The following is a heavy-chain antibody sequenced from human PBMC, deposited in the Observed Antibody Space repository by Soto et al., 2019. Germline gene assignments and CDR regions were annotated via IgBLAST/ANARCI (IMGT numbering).Heavy chain of an antibody. J-gene: IGHJ4*02. D-gene: IGHD6-13*01. Sequence: GGSLRLSCAASGFTFSSYVMHWVRQAPGKGLEWVAVISYDGSNKYYADSVKGRFTISRDNSKNTLYLQMNSLRAEDTAVYYCAKTLAGPGPNWGQGTLVTVSS. V-gene: IGHV3-30*18. CDR3: AKTLAGPGPN. CDR1: GFTFSSYV. CDR2: ISYDGSNK.